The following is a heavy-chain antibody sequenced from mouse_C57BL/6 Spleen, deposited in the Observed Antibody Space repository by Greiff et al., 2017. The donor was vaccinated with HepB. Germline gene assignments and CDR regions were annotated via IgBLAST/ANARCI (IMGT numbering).Heavy chain of an antibody. Sequence: VQGVESGAELARPGASVKLSCKASGYTFTSYGISWVKQRTGQGLEWIGEIYPRSGNTYYNEKFKGKATLTADKSSSTAYMELRSLTSEDSAVYFCARLDYGSSYEGAMDYWGQGTSVTVSS. CDR1: GYTFTSYG. CDR2: IYPRSGNT. CDR3: ARLDYGSSYEGAMDY. V-gene: IGHV1-81*01. D-gene: IGHD1-1*01. J-gene: IGHJ4*01.